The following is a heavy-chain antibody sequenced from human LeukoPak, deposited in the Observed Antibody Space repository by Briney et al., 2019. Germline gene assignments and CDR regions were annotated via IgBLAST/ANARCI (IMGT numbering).Heavy chain of an antibody. V-gene: IGHV4-38-2*02. CDR3: ARDTSRYSSSWLFDY. J-gene: IGHJ4*02. CDR2: IYHSGST. D-gene: IGHD6-13*01. Sequence: PSETLSLTCTVSGYSISSGYYWGWIRQPPGKGLEWIGSIYHSGSTYYNPSLKSRVTISVDTSKNQFSLKLSSGTAADTAVYYCARDTSRYSSSWLFDYWGQGTLVTVSS. CDR1: GYSISSGYY.